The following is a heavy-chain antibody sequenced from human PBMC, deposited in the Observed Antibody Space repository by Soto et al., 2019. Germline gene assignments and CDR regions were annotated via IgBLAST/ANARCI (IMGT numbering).Heavy chain of an antibody. J-gene: IGHJ6*02. CDR3: ARATTDFWSGSRNLYYYYYGMDV. CDR2: IYYSGST. Sequence: PSETLSLTCTVSGGSISSGGYYWSWIRQHPGKGLEWIGYIYYSGSTYYNPSLKSRVTISVDTSKNQFSLKLSSVAAADTAVYYCARATTDFWSGSRNLYYYYYGMDVWGQGTTVTVSS. V-gene: IGHV4-31*03. D-gene: IGHD3-3*01. CDR1: GGSISSGGYY.